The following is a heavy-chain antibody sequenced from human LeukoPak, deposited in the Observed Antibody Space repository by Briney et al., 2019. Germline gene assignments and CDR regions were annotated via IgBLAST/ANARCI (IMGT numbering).Heavy chain of an antibody. J-gene: IGHJ1*01. CDR2: MNPNSGNT. D-gene: IGHD2-2*01. CDR1: GYTFTSYD. CDR3: ARGGNIVVVPAAPDFQH. Sequence: ASVKVSCKASGYTFTSYDINWVRQATGQGLEWMGWMNPNSGNTGYAQKFQGRVTITRNTSISTAYMELSSLRSEDTAVYYCARGGNIVVVPAAPDFQHWGQGTRVTVSS. V-gene: IGHV1-8*03.